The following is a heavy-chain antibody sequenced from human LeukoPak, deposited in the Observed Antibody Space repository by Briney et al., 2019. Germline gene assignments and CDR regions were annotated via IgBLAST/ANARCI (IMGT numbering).Heavy chain of an antibody. CDR1: GGSISSGYY. Sequence: SETLSLTCTVSGGSISSGYYWGWIRQPPGKGLEWTGSIYHSGNIYYNPSLKSRVTISVDTSKNRISLKLSSVTATDTAVYYCARHYFWSGYYFDYWGQGTLVTVSS. D-gene: IGHD3-3*01. CDR3: ARHYFWSGYYFDY. V-gene: IGHV4-38-2*02. CDR2: IYHSGNI. J-gene: IGHJ4*02.